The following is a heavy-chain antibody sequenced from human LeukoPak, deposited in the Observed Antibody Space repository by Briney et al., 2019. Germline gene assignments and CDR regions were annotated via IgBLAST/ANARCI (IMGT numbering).Heavy chain of an antibody. CDR3: AREPRRFGD. CDR2: MNPNSGYT. V-gene: IGHV1-8*01. CDR1: GYTFTSYD. J-gene: IGHJ4*02. Sequence: VASVKVSCKASGYTFTSYDINWVRQATGQGLEWLGYMNPNSGYTGYAQKFQGRVTITSDTSINTAYMELSSLRSEDTAVYHCAREPRRFGDWGQGTLVTVSS. D-gene: IGHD3-10*01.